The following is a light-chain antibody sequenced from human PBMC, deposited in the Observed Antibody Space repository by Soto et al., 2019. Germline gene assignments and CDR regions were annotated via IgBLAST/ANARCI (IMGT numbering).Light chain of an antibody. CDR1: QSISTY. CDR3: QQSFTTPPYT. V-gene: IGKV1-39*01. J-gene: IGKJ2*01. CDR2: AAS. Sequence: DIQMTQSPSSLSASVGDRVTITCRASQSISTYLNWYQQTPGKAPKLLISAASTLQSGVPSRFSGSGSGTDFTLTISSLQPEDFAAYYCQQSFTTPPYTFGQGTKLEIK.